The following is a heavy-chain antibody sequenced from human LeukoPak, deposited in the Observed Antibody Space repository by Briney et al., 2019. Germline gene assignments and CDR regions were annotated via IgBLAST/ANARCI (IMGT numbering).Heavy chain of an antibody. J-gene: IGHJ4*02. D-gene: IGHD5-18*01. CDR2: FDPEDGET. V-gene: IGHV1-24*01. CDR1: GYTLTELS. Sequence: ASVKVSCKVSGYTLTELSMHWVRQAPGKGLEWMGGFDPEDGETIYAQKFQGRVTMTEDTSTDTAYMELSSLRSEDTAVYYCATVGYSYGREHNYYFDYWGQGTLVTVSS. CDR3: ATVGYSYGREHNYYFDY.